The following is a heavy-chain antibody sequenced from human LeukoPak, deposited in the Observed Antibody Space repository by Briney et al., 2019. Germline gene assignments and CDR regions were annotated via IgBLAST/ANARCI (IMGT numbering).Heavy chain of an antibody. V-gene: IGHV3-33*06. CDR2: IWYDGSNK. J-gene: IGHJ5*02. D-gene: IGHD4-17*01. CDR1: GFTFCSYG. CDR3: AKALYGDYNWFDP. Sequence: GGSLRLSCAASGFTFCSYGMHWVRQAPGKGLEWVAVIWYDGSNKYYADSVRGRFTISRDNSKNTLYLQMDSLRAEDTAVYYCAKALYGDYNWFDPWGQGTLVTVSS.